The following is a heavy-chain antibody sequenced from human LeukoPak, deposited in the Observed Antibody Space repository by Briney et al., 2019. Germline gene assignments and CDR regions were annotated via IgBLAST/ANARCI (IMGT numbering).Heavy chain of an antibody. J-gene: IGHJ4*02. D-gene: IGHD3-10*01. V-gene: IGHV3-30*02. CDR1: GFTFSSYG. CDR2: IRYDGSNK. Sequence: GGSLRLSCAASGFTFSSYGMHWVRQAPGKGLEWVAFIRYDGSNKYYADSVKGRFTISRDNSKNTLYLQMNSLRAEDTAVYYCAKLSYYYGSGCFDYWGQGTLVTVSS. CDR3: AKLSYYYGSGCFDY.